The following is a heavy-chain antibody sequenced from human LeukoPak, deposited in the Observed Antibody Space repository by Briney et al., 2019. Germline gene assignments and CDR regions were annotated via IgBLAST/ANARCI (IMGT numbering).Heavy chain of an antibody. J-gene: IGHJ4*02. CDR1: GFTFSNYY. V-gene: IGHV3-11*03. Sequence: GGSRRLSCAASGFTFSNYYMSWIRQTPGKGLEWVSYITSSGSYTNYADSVKGRFTISRDNAKNSLYLQMNSLSPEDTAVYYCARFMGSGSYTPDYWGQGTLVTVSS. D-gene: IGHD3-10*01. CDR3: ARFMGSGSYTPDY. CDR2: ITSSGSYT.